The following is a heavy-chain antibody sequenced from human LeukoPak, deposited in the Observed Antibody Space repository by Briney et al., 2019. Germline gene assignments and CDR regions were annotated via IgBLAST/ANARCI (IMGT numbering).Heavy chain of an antibody. V-gene: IGHV3-48*02. Sequence: GGSLRLSCVASGFTFSSYAMNWVRQAPGKGLEWVSFISSSSNNFYYADSVRGRFTISRDNAQNSLYLHMSSLRDEDTAVYYCARGDGFHHFDYWGQGAPVTVSS. CDR3: ARGDGFHHFDY. CDR2: ISSSSNNF. D-gene: IGHD5-24*01. CDR1: GFTFSSYA. J-gene: IGHJ4*02.